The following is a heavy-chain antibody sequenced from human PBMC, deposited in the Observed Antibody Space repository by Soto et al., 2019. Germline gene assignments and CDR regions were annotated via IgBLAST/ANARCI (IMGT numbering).Heavy chain of an antibody. J-gene: IGHJ6*02. CDR1: GGTFSSYA. CDR2: IIPIFGTA. Sequence: KVSCKASGGTFSSYAISWLRQAPGQGLEWMGGIIPIFGTANYAQKFQGRVTITADKSTSTAYMELSSLRSEDTAVYYCARDGLPLYYYYGMDVWGQGTTVTVSS. CDR3: ARDGLPLYYYYGMDV. V-gene: IGHV1-69*06. D-gene: IGHD2-15*01.